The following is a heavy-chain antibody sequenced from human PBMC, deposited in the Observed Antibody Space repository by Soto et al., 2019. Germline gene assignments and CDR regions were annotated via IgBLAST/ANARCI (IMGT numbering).Heavy chain of an antibody. CDR3: ARDRWFDP. V-gene: IGHV3-30-3*01. CDR2: ISYDGSNK. Sequence: GGSLRLSCAASGFTFSSYAMHWVRQAPGKGLEWVAVISYDGSNKYYADSVKGRFTISRDNSKNTLYLQMNSLRAEDTAVYYCARDRWFDPWGQGTLVTVSS. J-gene: IGHJ5*02. CDR1: GFTFSSYA.